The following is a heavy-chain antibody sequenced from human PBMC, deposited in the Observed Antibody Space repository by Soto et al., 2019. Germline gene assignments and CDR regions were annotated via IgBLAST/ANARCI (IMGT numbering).Heavy chain of an antibody. D-gene: IGHD1-1*01. CDR1: GGSISSSNW. V-gene: IGHV4-4*02. CDR3: AKIGTTWYFDY. Sequence: SETLSLTCAVSGGSISSSNWWSWVRQPPGKGLEWIGEIYHSGRTNYNQSLMSRVTISLDKSKNQFSLKMSSETAADTAVYYCAKIGTTWYFDYWGQGTLVTVSS. CDR2: IYHSGRT. J-gene: IGHJ4*02.